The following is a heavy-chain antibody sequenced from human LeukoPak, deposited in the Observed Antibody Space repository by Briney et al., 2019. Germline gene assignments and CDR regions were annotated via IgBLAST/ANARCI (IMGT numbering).Heavy chain of an antibody. V-gene: IGHV4-38-2*01. CDR2: IYHSGST. CDR1: GYSISSGYY. CDR3: ARLSGAPVRHPIYHFDY. D-gene: IGHD2-2*02. Sequence: SETLSLTCAVSGYSISSGYYWGWIRQPPGKGLEWIGNIYHSGSTYKNPSLKSRVTISLDTSKNQFSLELSSVTAADTAMYYCARLSGAPVRHPIYHFDYWGQGTLVTVSS. J-gene: IGHJ4*02.